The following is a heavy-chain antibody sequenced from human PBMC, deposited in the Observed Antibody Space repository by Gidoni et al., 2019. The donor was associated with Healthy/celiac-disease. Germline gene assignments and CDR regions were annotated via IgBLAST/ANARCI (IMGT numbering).Heavy chain of an antibody. D-gene: IGHD5-18*01. CDR1: GGSFSGYY. J-gene: IGHJ6*02. CDR2: INHSGST. V-gene: IGHV4-34*01. Sequence: QVQLQQWGAGLLQPSETLSLTCAVYGGSFSGYYWSWIRQPPGKGLEWIGEINHSGSTNYNPSLKSRVTISVDTSKNQFSLKLSSVTAADTAVYYCARGGGGGYSYGPIYYYYGMDVWGQGTTVTVSS. CDR3: ARGGGGGYSYGPIYYYYGMDV.